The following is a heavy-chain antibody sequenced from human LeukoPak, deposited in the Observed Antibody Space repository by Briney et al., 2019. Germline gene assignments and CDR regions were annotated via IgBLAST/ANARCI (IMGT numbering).Heavy chain of an antibody. Sequence: KPSETLSLTCTVSGGSISSYYWSWIRQPPGKGLEWIGYIYYSGSTNYSPSLKSRVTISVDTSKNQFSLKLSSVTAADTAVYYCARSPNDAFDIWGQGTMVTVSS. J-gene: IGHJ3*02. V-gene: IGHV4-59*01. CDR1: GGSISSYY. CDR3: ARSPNDAFDI. CDR2: IYYSGST.